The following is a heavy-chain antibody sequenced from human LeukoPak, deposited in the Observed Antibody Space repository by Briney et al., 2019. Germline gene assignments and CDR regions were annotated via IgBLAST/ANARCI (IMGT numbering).Heavy chain of an antibody. J-gene: IGHJ6*03. CDR2: INPSGGST. Sequence: ASVKVSCKASGYTFTSYYMHWVRQAPGQGLEWMGIINPSGGSTSYAQKFQGRATMTRDMSTSTVYMELSSLRSEDTAVYYCASVGRDGYNSYYYYYMDVWGKGTTVTVSS. D-gene: IGHD5-24*01. CDR3: ASVGRDGYNSYYYYYMDV. V-gene: IGHV1-46*01. CDR1: GYTFTSYY.